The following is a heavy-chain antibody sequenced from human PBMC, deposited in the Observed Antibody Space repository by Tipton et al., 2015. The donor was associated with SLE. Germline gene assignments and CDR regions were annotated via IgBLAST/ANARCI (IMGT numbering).Heavy chain of an antibody. CDR3: ARDRCAGDCYLDKDWYDP. V-gene: IGHV3-20*04. J-gene: IGHJ5*02. Sequence: GSLRLSCAASGFMFEDYAMTWVRQAPGKGLEWVSGINWKGDSTSYADSVKGRFIISRDNAKNSLYLQMNSLRVEDTAFYYCARDRCAGDCYLDKDWYDPWGQGILVTVSP. CDR2: INWKGDST. CDR1: GFMFEDYA. D-gene: IGHD2-21*01.